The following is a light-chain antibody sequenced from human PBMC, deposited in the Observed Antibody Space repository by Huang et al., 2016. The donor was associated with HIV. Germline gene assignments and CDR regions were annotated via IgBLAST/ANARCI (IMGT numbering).Light chain of an antibody. CDR3: QQFHTYPRT. CDR1: QGISSY. Sequence: IQLTQSPSSLSASVGDRVTITCLASQGISSYLAWFQQKPGKAPKLLIYAASTLQSGVPSRLSGSGSGTDFTLTISSMQPEDFATYYCQQFHTYPRTFGGGTKVEIK. CDR2: AAS. V-gene: IGKV1-9*01. J-gene: IGKJ4*01.